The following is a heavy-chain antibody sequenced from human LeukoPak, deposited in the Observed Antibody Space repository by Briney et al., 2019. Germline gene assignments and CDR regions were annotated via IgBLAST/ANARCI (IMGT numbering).Heavy chain of an antibody. CDR2: ISTSGGT. Sequence: SDTLSLTCTVCGDSMSGYWALVRPPAGEGLEWIGRISTSGGTDYNPSLKSRITMSVDTSKNQFSLKLRSMTAADTAVYYCARSNSGSYGWFDPWGQGTLVTVSS. V-gene: IGHV4-4*07. D-gene: IGHD1-26*01. J-gene: IGHJ5*02. CDR3: ARSNSGSYGWFDP. CDR1: GDSMSGY.